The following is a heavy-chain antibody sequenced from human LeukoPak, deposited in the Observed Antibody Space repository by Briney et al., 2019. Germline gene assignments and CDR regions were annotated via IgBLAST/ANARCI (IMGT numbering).Heavy chain of an antibody. J-gene: IGHJ6*03. V-gene: IGHV3-64*02. CDR1: GFTFSSFS. CDR3: ARELSYYYLDV. CDR2: ISNSGDNT. Sequence: GGSLRLSCVASGFTFSSFSMQWVRQAPGKGLEFVAAISNSGDNTRHADAVEGRFTISRDNSKNTLYLQMHSRRAEDMAVYYCARELSYYYLDVWGTGTTVTVSS.